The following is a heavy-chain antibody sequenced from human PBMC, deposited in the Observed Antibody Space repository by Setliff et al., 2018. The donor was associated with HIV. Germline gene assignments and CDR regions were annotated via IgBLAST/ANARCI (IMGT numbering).Heavy chain of an antibody. D-gene: IGHD3-10*02. J-gene: IGHJ4*02. CDR3: AKDVDVGLSRYFDY. V-gene: IGHV3-30*02. CDR1: GFTFSSHG. CDR2: IRYDGSNE. Sequence: GESLKISCAGSGFTFSSHGMHWVRQPPGKGLEWVAFIRYDGSNENYAASVKGRFTISRDNSKSTVYLQMSSLRVDDTAVHYCAKDVDVGLSRYFDYWGQGTRVTVSS.